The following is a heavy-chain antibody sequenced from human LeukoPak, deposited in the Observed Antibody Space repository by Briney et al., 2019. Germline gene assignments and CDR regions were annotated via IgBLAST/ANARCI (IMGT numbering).Heavy chain of an antibody. J-gene: IGHJ3*02. CDR3: ARGGSYLSAFDI. Sequence: GGSLRLSCAASGFNFNTYGMSWVRQVPGKGLEWVSAISGSGGDTYYADSVKGRFTISRDNSKNTLYLQMNSLRAEDTAVYYCARGGSYLSAFDIWGQGAMVTVSS. V-gene: IGHV3-23*01. CDR2: ISGSGGDT. CDR1: GFNFNTYG. D-gene: IGHD1-26*01.